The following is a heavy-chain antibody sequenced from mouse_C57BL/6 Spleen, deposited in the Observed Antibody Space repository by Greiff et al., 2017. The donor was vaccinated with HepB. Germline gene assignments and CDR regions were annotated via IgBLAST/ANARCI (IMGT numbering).Heavy chain of an antibody. CDR3: ARKAPTGAMDY. V-gene: IGHV1-26*01. J-gene: IGHJ4*01. Sequence: EVQLQQSGPELVKPGASVKISCKASGYTFTDYYMNWVKQSHGKSLEWIGDINPNNGGTSYNQKFKGKATLTVDKSSSTAYMELRSLTSEDSAVYYCARKAPTGAMDYWGQGTSVTVSS. CDR1: GYTFTDYY. CDR2: INPNNGGT. D-gene: IGHD1-1*01.